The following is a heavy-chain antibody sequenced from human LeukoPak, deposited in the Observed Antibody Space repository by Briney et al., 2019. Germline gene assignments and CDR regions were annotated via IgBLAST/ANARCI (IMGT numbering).Heavy chain of an antibody. V-gene: IGHV3-74*01. CDR3: ARIGTSDY. Sequence: PGGSLRLSCAASGFTFSSYWMHWVRQAPGKGPVWVSRINSDGSSIDYADSVKGRFTISRDNAENTLYLQMNSLRAEDTAVYYCARIGTSDYWGQGTLVTVSS. CDR2: INSDGSSI. CDR1: GFTFSSYW. D-gene: IGHD2-8*01. J-gene: IGHJ4*02.